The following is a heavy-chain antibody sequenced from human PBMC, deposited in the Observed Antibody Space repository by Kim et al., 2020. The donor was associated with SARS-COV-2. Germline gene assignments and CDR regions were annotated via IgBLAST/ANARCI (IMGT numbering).Heavy chain of an antibody. D-gene: IGHD3-9*01. J-gene: IGHJ5*02. CDR1: GGSISSYY. CDR2: IYTSGST. CDR3: AREDILTGYYHYNWFDP. V-gene: IGHV4-4*07. Sequence: SETLSLTCTVSGGSISSYYWSWIRQPAGKGLEWIGRIYTSGSTNYNPSLKSRVTMSVDTSKNQFSLKLSSVTAADTAVYYCAREDILTGYYHYNWFDPWGQGTLVTVSS.